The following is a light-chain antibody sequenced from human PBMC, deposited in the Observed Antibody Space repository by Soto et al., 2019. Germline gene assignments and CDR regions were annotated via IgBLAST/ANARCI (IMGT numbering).Light chain of an antibody. CDR2: EVS. Sequence: QSALTQPASVSGSPGQSITISCTGTSSDVGGYNYVYWYQQDQGKAPKLIIYEVSNRPSGVSNRFSGSKSGNTASLTISGLQAEDEADYYCNSYTSKSTGVFGTGTKLTVL. CDR3: NSYTSKSTGV. V-gene: IGLV2-14*01. J-gene: IGLJ1*01. CDR1: SSDVGGYNY.